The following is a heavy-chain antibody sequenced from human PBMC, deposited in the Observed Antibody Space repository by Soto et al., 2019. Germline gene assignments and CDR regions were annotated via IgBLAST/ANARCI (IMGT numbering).Heavy chain of an antibody. CDR3: ASGSNVPHY. CDR2: ISHSGST. D-gene: IGHD6-6*01. CDR1: GGSISSGGYS. J-gene: IGHJ4*02. V-gene: IGHV4-30-2*01. Sequence: ASETLSLTCAVSGGSISSGGYSWSWIRQPPGKGLEWIGYISHSGSTYYNPSLKSRVTISVDRSKNQFSLKLSSVTAADTAVYYCASGSNVPHYWGQGTLVTVS.